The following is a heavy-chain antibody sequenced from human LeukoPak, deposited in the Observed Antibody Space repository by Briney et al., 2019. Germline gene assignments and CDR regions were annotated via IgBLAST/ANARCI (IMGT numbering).Heavy chain of an antibody. CDR1: GFTFSSYA. V-gene: IGHV3-23*01. Sequence: PGSSLRLSCAASGFTFSSYAMSWVRQAPGKGLEWVSAISGSGGSTYYADSVKGRFTISRDNSKNTLYLQMNSLRAEDTAVHYCAKVPRPFYSGSYSPWGQGTLVTVSS. D-gene: IGHD1-26*01. J-gene: IGHJ5*02. CDR3: AKVPRPFYSGSYSP. CDR2: ISGSGGST.